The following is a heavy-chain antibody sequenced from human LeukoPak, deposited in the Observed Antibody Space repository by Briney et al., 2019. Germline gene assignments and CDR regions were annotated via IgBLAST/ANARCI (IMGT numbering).Heavy chain of an antibody. CDR2: IFLNDEK. Sequence: ESGPTLVNPTETLTLTCTVSGFSLSNARMGVSWIRQPPGKALEWLAHIFLNDEKSYSTSLKSRLTISKDTSKSQVVLTMTNMDPVDTATYYCARMSDFWSGYYIHYWGQGTLVTVSS. V-gene: IGHV2-26*01. J-gene: IGHJ4*02. CDR3: ARMSDFWSGYYIHY. CDR1: GFSLSNARMG. D-gene: IGHD3-3*01.